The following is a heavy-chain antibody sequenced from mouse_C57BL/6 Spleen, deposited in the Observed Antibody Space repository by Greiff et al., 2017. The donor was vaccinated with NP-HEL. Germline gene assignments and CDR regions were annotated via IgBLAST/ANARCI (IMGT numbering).Heavy chain of an antibody. CDR2: INPNNGGT. CDR3: AREDYGGYFDV. Sequence: EVQLQQSGPELVKPGASVKIPCKASGYTFTDYNMDWVKQSHGKSLEWIGDINPNNGGTIYNQKFKGKATLTVDKSSSTAYMERRSLTSEDTAVYYFAREDYGGYFDVWGTGTTVTVSS. J-gene: IGHJ1*03. V-gene: IGHV1-18*01. CDR1: GYTFTDYN. D-gene: IGHD1-1*01.